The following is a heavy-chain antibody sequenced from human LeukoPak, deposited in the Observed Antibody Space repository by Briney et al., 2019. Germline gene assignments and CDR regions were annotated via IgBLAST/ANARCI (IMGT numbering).Heavy chain of an antibody. J-gene: IGHJ6*03. CDR3: ARQYDSYFYYYLDL. V-gene: IGHV4-34*01. Sequence: SETLSLTCAVYGGSFSGYYWGWIRQPPGKGLEWIGSLYHPDSTYYNPSLKSRVTMSVDTSRNQFSLRLSFVTAADTAVYYCARQYDSYFYYYLDLWGTGTTVTVSS. D-gene: IGHD2-2*01. CDR2: LYHPDST. CDR1: GGSFSGYY.